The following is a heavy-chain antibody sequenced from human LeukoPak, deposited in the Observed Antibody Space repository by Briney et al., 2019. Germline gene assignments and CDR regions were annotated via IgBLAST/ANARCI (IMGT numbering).Heavy chain of an antibody. V-gene: IGHV4-39*01. CDR3: ARLHPLIDYYFDY. J-gene: IGHJ4*02. CDR2: IYYSGST. CDR1: GGSISGSSYY. D-gene: IGHD2-21*01. Sequence: SETLSLTCTVSGGSISGSSYYWGWIRQPPGKGLEWIGSIYYSGSTYYNPSLKSRVTISVDTSKNQFSLKLSSVTAADTAVYYCARLHPLIDYYFDYWGQGTLVTVSS.